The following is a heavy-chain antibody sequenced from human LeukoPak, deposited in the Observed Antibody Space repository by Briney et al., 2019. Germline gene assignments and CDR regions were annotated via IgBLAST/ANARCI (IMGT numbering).Heavy chain of an antibody. J-gene: IGHJ3*02. Sequence: ASVKVSCKASGGTFSSYAISWVRQAPGQGLEWMGIINPSGGSTSYAQKFQGRVTMTRDTSTSTVYMELSSLRSEDTAVYYCARTVTGLLPHDAFDIWGQGTMVTVSS. CDR2: INPSGGST. D-gene: IGHD3-22*01. CDR1: GGTFSSYA. V-gene: IGHV1-46*01. CDR3: ARTVTGLLPHDAFDI.